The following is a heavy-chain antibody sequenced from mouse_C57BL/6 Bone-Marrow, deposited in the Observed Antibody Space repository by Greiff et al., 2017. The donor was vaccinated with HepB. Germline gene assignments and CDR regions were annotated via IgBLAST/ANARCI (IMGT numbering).Heavy chain of an antibody. CDR2: IDPSDSYT. V-gene: IGHV1-59*01. J-gene: IGHJ4*01. Sequence: QVQLQQSGAELVRPGTSVKLSCKASGYTFTSYWMHWVKQRPGQGLEWIGVIDPSDSYTNYNQKFKGKATLTVDTSSSTAYMQLSSLTSEDSAVYYCARWLLREAMDYWGQGTSVTVSS. CDR1: GYTFTSYW. CDR3: ARWLLREAMDY. D-gene: IGHD2-3*01.